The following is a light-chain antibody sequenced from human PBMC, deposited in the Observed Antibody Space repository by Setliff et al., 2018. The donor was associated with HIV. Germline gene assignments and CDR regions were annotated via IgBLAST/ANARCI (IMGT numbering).Light chain of an antibody. CDR1: RSDVGTYNF. Sequence: QSVLAQPRSVSGSPGQSVTLSCTGSRSDVGTYNFVSWYQQHPGEAPKLIIYDVNKRPSGVPDRFSGSKSGDTASLSISGLQSEDEADYYCCSYAGSDSYIFGSGTKVTVL. J-gene: IGLJ1*01. CDR2: DVN. V-gene: IGLV2-11*01. CDR3: CSYAGSDSYI.